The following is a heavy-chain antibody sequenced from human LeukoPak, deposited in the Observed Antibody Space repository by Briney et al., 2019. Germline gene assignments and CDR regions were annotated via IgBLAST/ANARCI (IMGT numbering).Heavy chain of an antibody. V-gene: IGHV3-30*18. D-gene: IGHD3-3*01. CDR1: GFTFSSYG. Sequence: GGSLRLSCAASGFTFSSYGMHWVRQAPGKGLEWVAVISYDGSNKYYADSVKGRFTISRDNSKNTLYLQMNSLRAEDTAVYYCAKTILEWLLASYYYMDVWGKGTTVTVSS. CDR2: ISYDGSNK. J-gene: IGHJ6*03. CDR3: AKTILEWLLASYYYMDV.